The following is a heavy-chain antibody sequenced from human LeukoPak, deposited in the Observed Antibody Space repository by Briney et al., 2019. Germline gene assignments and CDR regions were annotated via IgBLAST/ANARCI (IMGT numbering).Heavy chain of an antibody. CDR3: XRVGSESGWYLVPLAFDI. CDR2: IYYSGST. CDR1: GGSISSSSYY. D-gene: IGHD6-19*01. J-gene: IGHJ3*02. V-gene: IGHV4-39*07. Sequence: SETLSLTCTVSGGSISSSSYYWGWIRQPPGKGLEWIGSIYYSGSTYYNPSLKSRVTISVDTSKNQFSLKLSSVTAADTAVYXXXRVGSESGWYLVPLAFDIWGQGTMVTVSS.